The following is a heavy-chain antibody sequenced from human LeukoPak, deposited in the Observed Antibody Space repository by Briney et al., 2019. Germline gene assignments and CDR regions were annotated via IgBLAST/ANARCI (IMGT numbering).Heavy chain of an antibody. D-gene: IGHD2-21*02. J-gene: IGHJ4*02. CDR2: ISNNGGYT. V-gene: IGHV3-23*01. Sequence: GRSLRLSCAASGFTFSSSAMSWVRQAPGKGLEWVSAISNNGGYTYYADSVQGRFTISRDNSKSTLCLQMNSLRAEDMAIYYCAKKGAVTATGYFDYWGQGALVTVSS. CDR3: AKKGAVTATGYFDY. CDR1: GFTFSSSA.